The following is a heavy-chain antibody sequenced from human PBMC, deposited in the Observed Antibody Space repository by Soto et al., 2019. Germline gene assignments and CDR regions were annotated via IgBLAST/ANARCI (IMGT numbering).Heavy chain of an antibody. CDR2: ITSSGAST. Sequence: EVQLLESGGDLEQPGGSLRLSCAASGFSFSTYAMNWVRQAPGQGLEWVSLITSSGASTYYADSVKGRFTISRDNAKNTLYLQMNILRAEDTAIYYCAKDLRRVPAAGIDYWGRGTLVTVSS. D-gene: IGHD6-13*01. CDR1: GFSFSTYA. J-gene: IGHJ4*02. CDR3: AKDLRRVPAAGIDY. V-gene: IGHV3-23*01.